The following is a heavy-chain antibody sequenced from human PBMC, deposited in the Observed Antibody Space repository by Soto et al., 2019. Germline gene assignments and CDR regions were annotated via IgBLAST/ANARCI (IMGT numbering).Heavy chain of an antibody. CDR3: ATDRVQYDFWSGRGRYYYGMDV. V-gene: IGHV1-24*01. J-gene: IGHJ6*02. D-gene: IGHD3-3*01. CDR1: GYTLTELS. CDR2: FDPEDGET. Sequence: GASVKVSCKVSGYTLTELSMHWARQAPGKGLEWMGGFDPEDGETIYAQKFQGRVTMTEDTSTDTAYMELSSLRSEDTAVYYCATDRVQYDFWSGRGRYYYGMDVWGQGTTVTVSS.